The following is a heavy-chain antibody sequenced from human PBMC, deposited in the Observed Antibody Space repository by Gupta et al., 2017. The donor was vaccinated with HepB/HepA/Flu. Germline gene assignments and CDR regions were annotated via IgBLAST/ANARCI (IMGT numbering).Heavy chain of an antibody. Sequence: EVQVVVSGGGLVQPGGSLRLSCATSGFTFRRSWMSWVRQAPGKGLEWVANIRYDGSASYYVASVKGRFTISRDNAKNSLYLEMNSLRKEDTALYYCATWGSGYWGQGTQVIVSS. D-gene: IGHD3-16*01. CDR1: GFTFRRSW. V-gene: IGHV3-7*01. CDR2: IRYDGSAS. J-gene: IGHJ4*02. CDR3: ATWGSGY.